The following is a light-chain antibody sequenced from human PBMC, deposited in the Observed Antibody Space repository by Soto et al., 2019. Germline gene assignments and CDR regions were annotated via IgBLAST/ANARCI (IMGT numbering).Light chain of an antibody. J-gene: IGKJ1*01. CDR2: DTS. Sequence: DIVVTQSPATLSASPGERVTLSCRASQFVSSRLAWYQQRPGQVPRLLIYDTSTRAPGISARFSGSGSGTEFTLTNSSLQSEDFACYYCQEYIQWPPGMFGPGTTVDIK. CDR3: QEYIQWPPGM. CDR1: QFVSSR. V-gene: IGKV3-15*01.